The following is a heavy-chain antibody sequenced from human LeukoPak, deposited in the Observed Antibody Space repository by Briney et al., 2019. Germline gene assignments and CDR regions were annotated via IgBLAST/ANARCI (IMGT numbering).Heavy chain of an antibody. CDR3: ARDRAYGSGKFWFDP. D-gene: IGHD3-10*01. CDR2: IDYSGTT. CDR1: GDSISSYY. Sequence: PSETLSLTCTVSGDSISSYYWTWPRRAPGKGLEWIGYIDYSGTTNYNPSLKTRVTMSVDTSKNQFSLRLSSVTAADTAVYHCARDRAYGSGKFWFDPWGQGTLVTVSS. J-gene: IGHJ5*02. V-gene: IGHV4-59*01.